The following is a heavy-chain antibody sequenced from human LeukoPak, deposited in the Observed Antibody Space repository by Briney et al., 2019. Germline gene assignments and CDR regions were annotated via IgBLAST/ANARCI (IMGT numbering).Heavy chain of an antibody. CDR2: INHSGST. V-gene: IGHV4-34*01. CDR3: ARALYYYGSGSYPQFDP. D-gene: IGHD3-10*01. Sequence: SETLPLTCAVYGGSFSGYYWSWIRQPPGKGLEWIGEINHSGSTNYNPSLKSRVTISVDTSKNQFSLKLSSVTAADTAVYYCARALYYYGSGSYPQFDPWGQGTLVTVSS. J-gene: IGHJ5*02. CDR1: GGSFSGYY.